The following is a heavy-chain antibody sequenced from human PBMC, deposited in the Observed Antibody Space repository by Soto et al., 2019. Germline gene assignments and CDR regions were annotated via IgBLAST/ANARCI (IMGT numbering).Heavy chain of an antibody. CDR1: GFTFSSYA. CDR2: ISGSGGST. V-gene: IGHV3-23*01. CDR3: AKDRDYGDYVGDYGMDV. Sequence: EVQLLESGGGLVQPGGSLRLSCAASGFTFSSYAMSWVRQAPGKGLEWVSAISGSGGSTYYADSVKGRFTISRDNSKNTLYLQMNSLRAEDTAVYYCAKDRDYGDYVGDYGMDVWGQGTTVTVSS. J-gene: IGHJ6*02. D-gene: IGHD4-17*01.